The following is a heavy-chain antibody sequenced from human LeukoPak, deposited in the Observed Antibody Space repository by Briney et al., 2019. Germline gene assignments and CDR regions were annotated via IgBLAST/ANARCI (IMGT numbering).Heavy chain of an antibody. V-gene: IGHV4-59*01. CDR3: ARGTPAFDI. CDR1: GGSIRGFY. CDR2: IYDSGST. J-gene: IGHJ3*02. Sequence: SETLSLTCTVSGGSIRGFYWSWIRQSPGKGLEWIGYIYDSGSTKYNPSLKSRITISVDTSKNQFSLNLSSVTAADTAIYYCARGTPAFDIWGQGTKVTVSS.